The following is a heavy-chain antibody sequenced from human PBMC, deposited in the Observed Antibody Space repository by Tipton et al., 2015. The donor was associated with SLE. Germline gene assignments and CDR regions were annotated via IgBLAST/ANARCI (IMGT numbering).Heavy chain of an antibody. CDR1: GYIFTTFA. V-gene: IGHV1-18*01. J-gene: IGHJ4*02. Sequence: QVQLVQSGPEVKKPGASVKVSCKASGYIFTTFAISWVRQAPGQGLEWMGWSSTYSGSPTYAQKFQDRVTMTTDTSTSTAYMELRSLRPDDTAMYFCTRSNLGLIADHWGQGTLVTVSS. CDR2: SSTYSGSP. D-gene: IGHD3-16*01. CDR3: TRSNLGLIADH.